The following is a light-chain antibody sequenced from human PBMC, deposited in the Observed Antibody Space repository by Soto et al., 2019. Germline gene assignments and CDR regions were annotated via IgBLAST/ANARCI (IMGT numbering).Light chain of an antibody. CDR1: SGHSSYA. V-gene: IGLV4-69*01. CDR3: QTWGTRISYV. J-gene: IGLJ1*01. Sequence: QLVLTQSPSASASLGASVKLTCTLSSGHSSYAIAWHQQQPEKGPRYLMKLNSDGSHSKGDGIPDRFSGSSSGAERYLTISSLQSEDEADYYCQTWGTRISYVFGTGIKLTVL. CDR2: LNSDGSH.